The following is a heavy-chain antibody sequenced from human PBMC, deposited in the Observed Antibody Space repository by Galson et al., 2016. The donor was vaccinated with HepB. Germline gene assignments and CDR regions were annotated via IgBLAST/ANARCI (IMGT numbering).Heavy chain of an antibody. D-gene: IGHD3-16*01. Sequence: SLRLSCADSGFTFNIEAMYWVRQAPDKGLEFVAATSYDGETKYYADSVRGRFTISRDNSKNTLYLQMNSLRVEDTALYYCAKDWGLGVWGQGTTVTVSS. CDR1: GFTFNIEA. V-gene: IGHV3-30-3*02. CDR3: AKDWGLGV. J-gene: IGHJ6*02. CDR2: TSYDGETK.